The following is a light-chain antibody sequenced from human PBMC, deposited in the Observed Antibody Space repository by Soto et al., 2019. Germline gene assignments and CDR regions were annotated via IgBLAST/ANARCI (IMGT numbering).Light chain of an antibody. CDR2: KAS. J-gene: IGKJ1*01. Sequence: PPNRAASVESVVLSARRASRSIINWLAWYQQKSGKGPKLLIYKASNLQTGVPSRFSGSGYGTDFTLTISSLQPEDFATYYCQQYNSDSFGQGTKVDIK. CDR3: QQYNSDS. CDR1: RSIINW. V-gene: IGKV1-5*03.